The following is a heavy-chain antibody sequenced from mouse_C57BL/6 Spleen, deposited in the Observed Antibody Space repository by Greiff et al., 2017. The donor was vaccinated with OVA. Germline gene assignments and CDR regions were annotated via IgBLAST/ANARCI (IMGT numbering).Heavy chain of an antibody. D-gene: IGHD1-1*01. Sequence: QVQLKQSGAELARPGASVKLSCKASGYTFTSYGISWVKQRTGQGLEWIGEIYPRSGNTYYNEKFKGKATLTADKSSSTAYMELRSLTSEDSAVYFCARHGSSPSWFAYWGQGTLVTVSA. CDR3: ARHGSSPSWFAY. CDR2: IYPRSGNT. CDR1: GYTFTSYG. J-gene: IGHJ3*01. V-gene: IGHV1-81*01.